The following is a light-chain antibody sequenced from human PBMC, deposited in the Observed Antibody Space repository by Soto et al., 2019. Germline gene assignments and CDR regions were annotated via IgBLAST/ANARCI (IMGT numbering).Light chain of an antibody. CDR3: QQSYRTPIT. V-gene: IGKV1-39*01. CDR1: HDIRDH. Sequence: IQITQSPSSLSASVGDRVTLTCQASHDIRDHLNWYQQKPGKPPKVLIYAASNLQSGVPPRFSGSGSGTDFTLTISSLQPEDVATYFCQQSYRTPITFGQGTRLEIK. J-gene: IGKJ5*01. CDR2: AAS.